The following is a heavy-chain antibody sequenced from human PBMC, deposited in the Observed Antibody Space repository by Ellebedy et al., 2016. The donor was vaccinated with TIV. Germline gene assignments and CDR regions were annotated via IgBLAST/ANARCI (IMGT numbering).Heavy chain of an antibody. CDR3: ASTGLTTYDYVWGSYRYDF. CDR2: IYYSGRT. Sequence: SETLSLXXNVSGASISSTSYYWGWIRQPPGKGLEWIGNIYYSGRTSYNSSLKSRVTISADTTKNHFSLRLNSVTAADTAVYYCASTGLTTYDYVWGSYRYDFWGQGILVTVPS. V-gene: IGHV4-39*02. D-gene: IGHD3-16*02. J-gene: IGHJ4*02. CDR1: GASISSTSYY.